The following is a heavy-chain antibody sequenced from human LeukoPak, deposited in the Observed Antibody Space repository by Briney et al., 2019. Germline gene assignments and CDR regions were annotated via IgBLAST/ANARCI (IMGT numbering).Heavy chain of an antibody. CDR2: IYYSGST. CDR1: GGSISSSSYY. D-gene: IGHD2-21*02. V-gene: IGHV4-39*07. CDR3: ARAPVVVTAIPPYYYYYYMDV. Sequence: SETLSLTCTVSGGSISSSSYYWGWIRQPPGKGLEWIGSIYYSGSTYYNPSLKSRVTISVDTSKNQFSLKLSSVTAADTAVYYCARAPVVVTAIPPYYYYYYMDVWGKGTTVTISS. J-gene: IGHJ6*03.